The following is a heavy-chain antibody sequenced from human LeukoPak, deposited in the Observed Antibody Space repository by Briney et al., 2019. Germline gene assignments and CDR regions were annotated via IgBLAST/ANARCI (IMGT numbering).Heavy chain of an antibody. CDR1: GFTFSSYA. V-gene: IGHV3-64*02. J-gene: IGHJ3*02. Sequence: GGSLRLSCAASGFTFSSYAMHWVRQAPGKGLEYVSAISSNGGSTYYADSVKGRFTISRDNSKNTLYLQMNSLRAEDTAVYYCAKGNTMVRGPKGAFDIWGQGTMVTVSS. D-gene: IGHD3-10*01. CDR3: AKGNTMVRGPKGAFDI. CDR2: ISSNGGST.